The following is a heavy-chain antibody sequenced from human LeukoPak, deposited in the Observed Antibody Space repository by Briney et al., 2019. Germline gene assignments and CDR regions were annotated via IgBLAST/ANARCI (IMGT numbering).Heavy chain of an antibody. CDR3: ARDSSGWLNY. CDR2: IYYSGST. V-gene: IGHV4-39*02. Sequence: PSETLSLTCTVSGGSISSSSYYWGWIRQPPGKGLEWIGSIYYSGSTYYNPSLKSRVTISVDTSKNQFSLKLSSVTAADTAVYYCARDSSGWLNYWGQGTLVTVSS. J-gene: IGHJ4*02. D-gene: IGHD6-19*01. CDR1: GGSISSSSYY.